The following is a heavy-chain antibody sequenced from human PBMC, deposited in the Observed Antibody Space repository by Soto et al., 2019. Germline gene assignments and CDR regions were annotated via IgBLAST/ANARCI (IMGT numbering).Heavy chain of an antibody. CDR1: GFTFSSYW. CDR2: INSDGSST. CDR3: ARVGGSSWPKYDY. Sequence: PGGSLRLSCAASGFTFSSYWMHCVRQAPGKGLVWVSRINSDGSSTSYADSVKGRFTISRDNAKNTLYLQMNSLRAEDTAVYYCARVGGSSWPKYDYWGQGTLVTVSS. D-gene: IGHD6-13*01. J-gene: IGHJ4*02. V-gene: IGHV3-74*01.